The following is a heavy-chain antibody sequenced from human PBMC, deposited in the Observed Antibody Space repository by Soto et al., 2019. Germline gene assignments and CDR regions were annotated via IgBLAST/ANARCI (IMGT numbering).Heavy chain of an antibody. Sequence: GGSLKLSFAPPGLPFISYIMNWVRQAPGKGLEWVSSISSSSYIYYADSVKGRFTISRDNAKNSLYLQMNSLRAEDTAVYYCARDRDSSGFDYWGQGTLVTVSS. CDR1: GLPFISYI. D-gene: IGHD3-22*01. J-gene: IGHJ4*02. CDR3: ARDRDSSGFDY. CDR2: ISSSSYI. V-gene: IGHV3-21*01.